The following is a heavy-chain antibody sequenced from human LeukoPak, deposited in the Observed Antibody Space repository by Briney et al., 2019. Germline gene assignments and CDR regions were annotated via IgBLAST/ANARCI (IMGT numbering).Heavy chain of an antibody. J-gene: IGHJ6*04. V-gene: IGHV3-64*02. CDR2: ISSNGGST. CDR3: ARDGGYCSSTSCYEEYYYGMDV. Sequence: PGGSLRLSCAASGFTFSSYAMHWVRQAPGKRLEYVSAISSNGGSTYYADSVKGRFTISRDNSKNTLYLQMGSLRAEDMAVYYCARDGGYCSSTSCYEEYYYGMDVWGKGTTVTVSS. CDR1: GFTFSSYA. D-gene: IGHD2-2*01.